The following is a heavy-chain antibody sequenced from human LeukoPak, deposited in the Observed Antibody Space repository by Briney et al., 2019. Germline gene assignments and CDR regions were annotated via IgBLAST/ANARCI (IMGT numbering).Heavy chain of an antibody. Sequence: GRSLRLSCAASGFTFDDYAMHWVRHAPGKGLEWVSGISWNSGTIVYADSVKGRFTISRDNAKNSLYLQMNSLRAEDTALYYCAKVFVSSGWSDFDYWGQGTLVTVSS. V-gene: IGHV3-9*01. J-gene: IGHJ4*02. D-gene: IGHD6-19*01. CDR3: AKVFVSSGWSDFDY. CDR2: ISWNSGTI. CDR1: GFTFDDYA.